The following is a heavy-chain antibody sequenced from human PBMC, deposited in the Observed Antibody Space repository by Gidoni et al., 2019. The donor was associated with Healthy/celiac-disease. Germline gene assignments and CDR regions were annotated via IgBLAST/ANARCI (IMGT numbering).Heavy chain of an antibody. CDR3: AKGQQLVRNWFDP. CDR2: IRGSGGST. Sequence: EVKLLASGGGLAQPGGSLRLSCAASAFTFSSYAMCWVRPAPGKGLEWFSAIRGSGGSTYYADSVKGRFTISRDNTKNTLYLQRNSLRAEDTAVYYCAKGQQLVRNWFDPWGQGTLVTVSS. J-gene: IGHJ5*02. CDR1: AFTFSSYA. D-gene: IGHD6-6*01. V-gene: IGHV3-23*01.